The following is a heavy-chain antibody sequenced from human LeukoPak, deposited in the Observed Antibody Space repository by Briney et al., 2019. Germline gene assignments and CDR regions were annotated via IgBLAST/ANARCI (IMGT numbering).Heavy chain of an antibody. CDR1: GFHLTDYG. CDR3: ARSGSGSYTVDY. Sequence: SVKVSCKTSGFHLTDYGISWVRQAPGQGLEWVGRIIPILGIANYAQKFQGRVTITADKSTSTAYMELSSLRSEDTAVYYCARSGSGSYTVDYWGQGTLVTVSS. CDR2: IIPILGIA. D-gene: IGHD3-10*01. J-gene: IGHJ4*02. V-gene: IGHV1-69*04.